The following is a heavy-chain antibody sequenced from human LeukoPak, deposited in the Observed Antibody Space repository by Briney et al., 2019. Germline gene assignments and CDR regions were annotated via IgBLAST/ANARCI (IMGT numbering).Heavy chain of an antibody. CDR2: IYYSGST. CDR1: GGSISSYY. J-gene: IGHJ2*01. D-gene: IGHD3-10*01. Sequence: SETLSLTCTASGGSISSYYWSWIRQPPGKGLEWIGYIYYSGSTNYNPSLKSRVTISVDTSKNQFSLKLSSVTAADTAVYYCARVYYYGSGSPPWYFDLWGRGTLVTVSS. CDR3: ARVYYYGSGSPPWYFDL. V-gene: IGHV4-59*01.